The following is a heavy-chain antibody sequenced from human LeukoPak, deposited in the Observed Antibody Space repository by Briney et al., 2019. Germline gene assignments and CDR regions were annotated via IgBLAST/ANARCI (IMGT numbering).Heavy chain of an antibody. D-gene: IGHD3-22*01. Sequence: GGSLRLSCAASGFTFSNAWMNWVRQAPGKGLEWVGRIKSKTDGGTTDYAAPVKGRFAISRDDSKNTLYLQMNSLRTEDTAVYYCTTRITMIVVDTRLDYGGQGTLVTVSS. CDR1: GFTFSNAW. J-gene: IGHJ4*02. CDR3: TTRITMIVVDTRLDY. CDR2: IKSKTDGGTT. V-gene: IGHV3-15*07.